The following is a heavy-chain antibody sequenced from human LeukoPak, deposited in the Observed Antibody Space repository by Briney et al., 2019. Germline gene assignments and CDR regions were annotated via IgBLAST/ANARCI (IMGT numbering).Heavy chain of an antibody. V-gene: IGHV3-21*01. CDR3: ARGLRKYYDSSGYSS. D-gene: IGHD3-22*01. CDR2: ISSSSSYI. Sequence: GGSLRLSCAASGFTFSSYSMNWVRQAPGKGLEWVSSISSSSSYIYYVDSVKGRFTIFRDNAKNSLYLQMDSLRAEDTAVYYCARGLRKYYDSSGYSSWGQGTLVTVSS. J-gene: IGHJ5*02. CDR1: GFTFSSYS.